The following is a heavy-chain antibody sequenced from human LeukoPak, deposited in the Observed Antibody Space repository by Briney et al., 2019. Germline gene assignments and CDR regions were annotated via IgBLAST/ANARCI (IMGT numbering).Heavy chain of an antibody. D-gene: IGHD4-17*01. CDR3: ARGLVTTLTPPFDY. CDR2: ISYDGSNK. Sequence: GGSLRLSCAASGFTFSSYAMHWVRQAPGKGLEWMAVISYDGSNKYYADSVKGRFTISRDNSKNTLYLQMNSLRAEDTAVYYCARGLVTTLTPPFDYWGQGTLVTVSS. V-gene: IGHV3-30*04. J-gene: IGHJ4*02. CDR1: GFTFSSYA.